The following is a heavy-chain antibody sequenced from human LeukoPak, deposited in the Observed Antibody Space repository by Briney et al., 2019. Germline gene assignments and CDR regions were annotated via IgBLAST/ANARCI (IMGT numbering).Heavy chain of an antibody. CDR3: AREWADDAFDI. CDR2: IKKDGKWI. CDR1: GFRISDHY. D-gene: IGHD1-26*01. Sequence: GGSLRLSCVGYGFRISDHYMSWVRQAPGKGLEWEANIKKDGKWIFYVDSVKGRFTISRDNGKNSVYLQMNSLTAEDTAVYYCAREWADDAFDIWGQGTVVTVSS. V-gene: IGHV3-7*01. J-gene: IGHJ3*02.